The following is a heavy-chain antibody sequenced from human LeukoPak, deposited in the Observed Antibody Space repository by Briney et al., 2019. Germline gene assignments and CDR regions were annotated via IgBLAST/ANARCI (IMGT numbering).Heavy chain of an antibody. CDR2: ISAYNGNT. V-gene: IGHV1-18*01. J-gene: IGHJ4*02. Sequence: ASVKVSCKASGYTFTSYGISWVRQAPEQGLEWMGWISAYNGNTNYAQKLQGRVTMTTDTSTSTAYMELRSLRSDDTAVYYCARDPVPYCSGGSCYFDYWGQGTLVTVSS. D-gene: IGHD2-15*01. CDR1: GYTFTSYG. CDR3: ARDPVPYCSGGSCYFDY.